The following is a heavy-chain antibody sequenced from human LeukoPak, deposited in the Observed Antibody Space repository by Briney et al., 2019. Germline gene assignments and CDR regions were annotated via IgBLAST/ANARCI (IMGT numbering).Heavy chain of an antibody. CDR2: ISWNSGSI. CDR1: GFTFDDYA. D-gene: IGHD4-17*01. CDR3: AKDIGSDTTVTTWGYYYYYGMDV. Sequence: PGRSLRLSCAASGFTFDDYAMHWVRQAPGKGLEWVSGISWNSGSIGYADSVKGRFTISRDNAKNSLYLQMNSLRAEDTALYYCAKDIGSDTTVTTWGYYYYYGMDVWGQGTTVTVSS. V-gene: IGHV3-9*01. J-gene: IGHJ6*02.